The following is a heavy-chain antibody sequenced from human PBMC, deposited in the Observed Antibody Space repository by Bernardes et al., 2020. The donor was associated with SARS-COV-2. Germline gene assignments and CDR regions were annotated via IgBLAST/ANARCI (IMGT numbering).Heavy chain of an antibody. CDR2: IYYSGST. D-gene: IGHD3-22*01. V-gene: IGHV4-31*03. Sequence: SETLSLTCTVSGGSISSGGYYWSWLRQHPGKGLEWIGYIYYSGSTYYNPSLKSRVTISVDTSKNQFSLKLSSVTAADTAVYYCARARITMIVVVQEFDYWGQETLVTVSS. CDR3: ARARITMIVVVQEFDY. J-gene: IGHJ4*02. CDR1: GGSISSGGYY.